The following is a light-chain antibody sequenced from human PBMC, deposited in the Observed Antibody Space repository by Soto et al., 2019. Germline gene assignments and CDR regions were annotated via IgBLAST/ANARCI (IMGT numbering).Light chain of an antibody. CDR3: QRYNSYSRT. Sequence: DIQMTQSPSTLSASVGDSVTNTSRASQNVNNCVAWYQQKPGKAPRFLIYDASSLESGVPSRFSGSGSGTDFTLTISSLQPDDFATYYCQRYNSYSRTFGQGTKV. J-gene: IGKJ1*01. CDR1: QNVNNC. CDR2: DAS. V-gene: IGKV1-5*01.